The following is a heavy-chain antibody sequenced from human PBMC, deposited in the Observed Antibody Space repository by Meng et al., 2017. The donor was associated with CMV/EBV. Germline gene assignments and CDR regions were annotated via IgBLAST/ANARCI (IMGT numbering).Heavy chain of an antibody. Sequence: QLQPQEPGLGRATQSETLSLASTGASGSISSSSYYWGWLRQPPGKGREWMRSFYYSGSTYYNPSLKSRVTISVDTSKNQFSLKLSSVTAADTAVYYCARDPSLRWIDYWGQGTLVTVSS. V-gene: IGHV4-39*07. CDR3: ARDPSLRWIDY. CDR2: FYYSGST. J-gene: IGHJ4*02. CDR1: SGSISSSSYY. D-gene: IGHD4-23*01.